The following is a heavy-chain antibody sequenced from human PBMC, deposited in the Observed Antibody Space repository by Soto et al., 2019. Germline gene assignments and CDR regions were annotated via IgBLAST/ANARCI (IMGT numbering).Heavy chain of an antibody. CDR3: ARRLYYDSSGFEGGGMDV. CDR1: CSSISSSSYY. V-gene: IGHV4-39*01. J-gene: IGHJ6*02. CDR2: IYYSGST. D-gene: IGHD3-22*01. Sequence: LDTLSLTCTIYCSSISSSSYYWGWTRQPPGKGLEWIGSIYYSGSTYYNPSLKSRVTISVDTSKNQFSLKLSSVTAADTAVYYCARRLYYDSSGFEGGGMDVWGQGTTVT.